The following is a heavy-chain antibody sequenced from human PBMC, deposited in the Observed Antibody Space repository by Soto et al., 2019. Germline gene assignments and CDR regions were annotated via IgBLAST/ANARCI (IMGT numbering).Heavy chain of an antibody. CDR1: GFIFSSDW. Sequence: EVQLVESGGGLAQPGGSLRLSCAASGFIFSSDWMHWVRQAPGKGLVWVSRINTDGSDTSYADSVKGRFTISRDNAKNTLYLQVNSLRDEGTAVYYCARERPGSQHCFDYWGQGNMVTVSS. J-gene: IGHJ4*02. CDR2: INTDGSDT. CDR3: ARERPGSQHCFDY. V-gene: IGHV3-74*01. D-gene: IGHD3-10*01.